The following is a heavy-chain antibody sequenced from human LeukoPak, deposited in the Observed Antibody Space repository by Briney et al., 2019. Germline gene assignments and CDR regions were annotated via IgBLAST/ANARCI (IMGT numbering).Heavy chain of an antibody. CDR2: IYGGGSGST. CDR1: GFTFSSFA. V-gene: IGHV3-23*01. Sequence: PGGSLRLSCVASGFTFSSFAMSWVRQAPGKGLEWVSGIYGGGSGSTFYAESVKGRFTISRDNSKNTLYLQMNSLRDEDTAIYYCAKDFTPDGIWDIDYWGRGTLITVSS. CDR3: AKDFTPDGIWDIDY. D-gene: IGHD1-20*01. J-gene: IGHJ4*02.